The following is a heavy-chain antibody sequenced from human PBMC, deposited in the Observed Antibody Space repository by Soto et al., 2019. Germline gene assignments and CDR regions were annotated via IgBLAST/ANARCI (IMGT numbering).Heavy chain of an antibody. CDR2: ISSSSSYI. CDR1: GFPFDDFA. Sequence: GGSLRLSCTGSGFPFDDFAINWVRQAPGKGLEWVSSISSSSSYIYYADSVKGRFTISRDNAKNSLYLQMNSLRAEDTAVYYCSRDFYPVAVGSYYYSYYCMDVWGQGPTVSV. D-gene: IGHD6-19*01. J-gene: IGHJ6*02. CDR3: SRDFYPVAVGSYYYSYYCMDV. V-gene: IGHV3-21*01.